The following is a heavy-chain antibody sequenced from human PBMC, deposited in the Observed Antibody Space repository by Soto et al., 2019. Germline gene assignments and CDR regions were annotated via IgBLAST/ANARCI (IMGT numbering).Heavy chain of an antibody. Sequence: SGPTLVNPTQTLTLTCTFSGFSLSTSGMCVSWIRQPPGKALEWLALIYWDDDKRYSPSLKSRLTITKDTSKNQVVLTMTNMDPVDTATYYCARITHYYDRAWFDPWGQGTLVTVSS. V-gene: IGHV2-5*08. J-gene: IGHJ5*02. CDR1: GFSLSTSGMC. CDR2: IYWDDDK. CDR3: ARITHYYDRAWFDP. D-gene: IGHD3-22*01.